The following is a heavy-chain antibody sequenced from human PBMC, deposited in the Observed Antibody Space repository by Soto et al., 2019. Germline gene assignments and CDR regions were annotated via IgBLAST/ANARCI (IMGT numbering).Heavy chain of an antibody. Sequence: QVHLVQSGAEVKKPGASVKVSCKASGYTFTGYYMHWVRQAPGQGLEWMGWINPNSGGTNYAQKFQGWVTMTRDTSISTAYMELSRLRSDDTAVYYCARGYDFWSGEGWFDPWGQGTLVTVSS. CDR3: ARGYDFWSGEGWFDP. CDR2: INPNSGGT. CDR1: GYTFTGYY. J-gene: IGHJ5*02. D-gene: IGHD3-3*01. V-gene: IGHV1-2*04.